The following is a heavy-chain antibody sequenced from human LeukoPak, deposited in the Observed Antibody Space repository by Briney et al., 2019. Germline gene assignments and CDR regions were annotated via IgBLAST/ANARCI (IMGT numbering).Heavy chain of an antibody. V-gene: IGHV3-30*02. D-gene: IGHD3-10*01. J-gene: IGHJ4*02. CDR3: ARRGPRLLWFGELPQGFDY. Sequence: GGPLRLSCASSGFTFSSYGMHWVRQAPGKGLEWVTFIRYDGSNKYYADSVKGRFTISRDNSKNTLYLQMNSLRPEDTAVYYCARRGPRLLWFGELPQGFDYWGQGTLVTVSS. CDR2: IRYDGSNK. CDR1: GFTFSSYG.